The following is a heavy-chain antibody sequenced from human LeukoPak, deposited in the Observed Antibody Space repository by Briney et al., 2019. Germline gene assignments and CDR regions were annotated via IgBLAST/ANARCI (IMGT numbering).Heavy chain of an antibody. CDR2: INWNGGST. Sequence: PGGSLRLSCAASGFTFDDYGMSWVRQAPGKGLEWVSGINWNGGSTGYADSVKGRFTISRDNAKNSLYLQMNSLRAEDTALYHCASVGYDILTGYHTFDYWGQGTLVTVSS. CDR1: GFTFDDYG. D-gene: IGHD3-9*01. CDR3: ASVGYDILTGYHTFDY. J-gene: IGHJ4*02. V-gene: IGHV3-20*01.